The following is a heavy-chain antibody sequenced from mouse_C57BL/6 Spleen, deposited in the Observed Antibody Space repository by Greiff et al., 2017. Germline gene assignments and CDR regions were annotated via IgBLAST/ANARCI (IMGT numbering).Heavy chain of an antibody. Sequence: VKVVESGAELVKPGASVKLSCKASGYTFTEYTIHWVKQRSGQGLEWIGWFYPGSGSIKDNEKFKNKGTLTADESSSTVYMELSRLTSEDSAVYFCARHEDRSQTWFAYWGQGTLVTVSA. CDR1: GYTFTEYT. CDR2: FYPGSGSI. CDR3: ARHEDRSQTWFAY. J-gene: IGHJ3*01. V-gene: IGHV1-62-2*01.